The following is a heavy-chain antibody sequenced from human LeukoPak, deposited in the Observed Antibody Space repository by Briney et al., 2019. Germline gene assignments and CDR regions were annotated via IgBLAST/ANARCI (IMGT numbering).Heavy chain of an antibody. Sequence: PSETLSLTCTVSGGSISSGSYYWSWIRQPPGKGLEWIGYIYYSGSTNYNPSLKSRVTISVDTSKNHFSLKLNSVTAADTAVYYCTRWGSTSSRQWFDPWGQGTRVTVFS. V-gene: IGHV4-61*03. CDR3: TRWGSTSSRQWFDP. CDR2: IYYSGST. CDR1: GGSISSGSYY. J-gene: IGHJ5*02. D-gene: IGHD6-13*01.